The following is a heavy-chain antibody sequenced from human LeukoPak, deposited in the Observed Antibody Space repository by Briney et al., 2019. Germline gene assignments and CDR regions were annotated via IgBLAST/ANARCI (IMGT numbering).Heavy chain of an antibody. CDR2: IWYDGSNK. V-gene: IGHV3-33*01. CDR3: ARDLGITADGNYFDY. D-gene: IGHD6-13*01. J-gene: IGHJ4*02. CDR1: GFTFSDYG. Sequence: GGSLRLSCAASGFTFSDYGMHWVCQAPGKGLEWVAVIWYDGSNKYYADSVEGRFTVSRDNSKYTLNLQMNSLRAEDTAVYYCARDLGITADGNYFDYWGQGTLVTVSS.